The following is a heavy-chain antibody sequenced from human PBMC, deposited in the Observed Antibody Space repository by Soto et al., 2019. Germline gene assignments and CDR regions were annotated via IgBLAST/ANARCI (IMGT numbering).Heavy chain of an antibody. CDR1: GFTFNSYA. Sequence: EVQLLESGGGLVQPGGSLRLSCAASGFTFNSYAMSWVRQAPGKGLEWVSTIIGSGGSTYDADSVKGRFSVSRDNYKNTLYLQMNSLRAEDTAVYYCAKDRNYYDSSGYDYWGQGTLVT. CDR3: AKDRNYYDSSGYDY. V-gene: IGHV3-23*01. D-gene: IGHD3-22*01. J-gene: IGHJ4*02. CDR2: IIGSGGST.